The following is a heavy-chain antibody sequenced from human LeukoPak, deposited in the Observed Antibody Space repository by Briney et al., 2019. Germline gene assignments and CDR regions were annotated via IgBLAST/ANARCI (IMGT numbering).Heavy chain of an antibody. V-gene: IGHV1-69*06. CDR1: GGTFSSYA. CDR2: IIPIFGTA. J-gene: IGHJ5*02. D-gene: IGHD3-22*01. CDR3: AVGGFYYDRSGYYNP. Sequence: SVKVSCKASGGTFSSYAISWVRQAPGQGLEWMGGIIPIFGTANYAQKFQGRVTITADKSTSTAYMELSSLRSEDTAVYYCAVGGFYYDRSGYYNPWGQGTLVTVSS.